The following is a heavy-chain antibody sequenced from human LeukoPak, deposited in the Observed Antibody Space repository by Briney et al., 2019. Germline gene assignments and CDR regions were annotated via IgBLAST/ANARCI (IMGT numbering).Heavy chain of an antibody. CDR1: GFDFAGNH. CDR3: AKSRGWFEVLDV. V-gene: IGHV3-48*04. Sequence: GGSLRLSCAASGFDFAGNHMNWVRQVPGKGLEWLSYISASSRTIHYADSVKGRFTVSRDNAENSLYLQMDSLRVEDTAIYYCAKSRGWFEVLDVWGQGTLVTVSS. CDR2: ISASSRTI. D-gene: IGHD3-10*01. J-gene: IGHJ3*01.